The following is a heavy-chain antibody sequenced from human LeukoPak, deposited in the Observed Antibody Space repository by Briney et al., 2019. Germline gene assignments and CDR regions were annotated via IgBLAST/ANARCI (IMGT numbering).Heavy chain of an antibody. J-gene: IGHJ4*02. CDR1: GGTFSSYA. CDR3: ASDTTGPPRY. Sequence: ASVKVSCKASGGTFSSYAISWVRQAPGQGLEWMGGIIPIFGTANYAQKFQGRVTITADESTSTAYMELSSLRSEDTAVYYCASDTTGPPRYWGQGTLVPVSS. V-gene: IGHV1-69*13. D-gene: IGHD1-14*01. CDR2: IIPIFGTA.